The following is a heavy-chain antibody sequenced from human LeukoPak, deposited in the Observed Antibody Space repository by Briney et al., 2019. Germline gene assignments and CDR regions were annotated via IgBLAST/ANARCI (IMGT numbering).Heavy chain of an antibody. CDR3: AGGSGWLVDY. CDR1: GFTFSRYW. CDR2: MKQDGSEK. D-gene: IGHD2-15*01. V-gene: IGHV3-7*04. J-gene: IGHJ4*02. Sequence: PGGFLRLSCAASGFTFSRYWMNWVRQAPGKGLEWVANMKQDGSEKNYVDSVKGRFTISRDNAKNSLYLQINSLRVEDTSVYYCAGGSGWLVDYWGQGTLVTVSS.